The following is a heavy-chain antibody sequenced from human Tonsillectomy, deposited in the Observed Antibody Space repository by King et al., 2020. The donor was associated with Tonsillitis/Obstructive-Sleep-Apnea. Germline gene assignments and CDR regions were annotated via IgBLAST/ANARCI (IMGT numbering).Heavy chain of an antibody. J-gene: IGHJ6*02. CDR2: INWNGGST. Sequence: VQLVESGGGVVRPGGSLRLSCAASGFTFDDYGMSWVRQAPGKGLEWVSGINWNGGSTGYADSVKGRFTISRDNAKNSLYLQMNSLRAEDTALYYCARGSPYYDFWRATDPESYGMDVWGQGTTVTVSS. CDR1: GFTFDDYG. V-gene: IGHV3-20*04. D-gene: IGHD3-3*01. CDR3: ARGSPYYDFWRATDPESYGMDV.